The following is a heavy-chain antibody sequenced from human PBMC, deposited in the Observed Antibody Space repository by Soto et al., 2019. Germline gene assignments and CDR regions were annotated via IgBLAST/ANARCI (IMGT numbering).Heavy chain of an antibody. Sequence: PGGSLRLSCAASGFTFSSYARHWVRQAPGKGLEWVAVISYDGSNKYYADSVKGRFTISRDNSENTLYLQMNSLRAEDTAVYYCARDLSSGYGEEQPDYYYYSGMDVWGQGTTVTVSS. CDR2: ISYDGSNK. CDR1: GFTFSSYA. CDR3: ARDLSSGYGEEQPDYYYYSGMDV. D-gene: IGHD4-17*01. J-gene: IGHJ6*02. V-gene: IGHV3-30-3*01.